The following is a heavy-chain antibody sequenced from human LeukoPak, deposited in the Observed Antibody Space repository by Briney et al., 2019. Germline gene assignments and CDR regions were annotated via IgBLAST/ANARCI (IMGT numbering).Heavy chain of an antibody. CDR1: GGSISSGGYY. V-gene: IGHV4-31*02. D-gene: IGHD2-8*01. J-gene: IGHJ3*02. CDR2: IYYSGST. CDR3: ARGGVFGASDAFDI. Sequence: TLSLTWTVSGGSISSGGYYWSWIRQHPGKGLEWIGYIYYSGSTYYNPSLKSRVTISVDTSKNQFSLKLSSVTAADTAVCYCARGGVFGASDAFDIWGQGTMVTVSS.